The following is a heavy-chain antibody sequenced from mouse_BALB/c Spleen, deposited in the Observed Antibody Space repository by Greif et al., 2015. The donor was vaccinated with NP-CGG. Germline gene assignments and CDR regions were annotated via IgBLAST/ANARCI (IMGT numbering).Heavy chain of an antibody. Sequence: QVQLQQPGAELVRPGTSVKISCKASGYALTNYWLGWVKQRPGHGLEWIGDIYPGSGNTYYNEKFKGKATLTADKSSSTAYMQLSSLTSEDSAVYFCARGDGTRAMDYWGQGTSVTVSS. CDR3: ARGDGTRAMDY. V-gene: IGHV1-63*01. D-gene: IGHD2-1*01. CDR1: GYALTNYW. J-gene: IGHJ4*01. CDR2: IYPGSGNT.